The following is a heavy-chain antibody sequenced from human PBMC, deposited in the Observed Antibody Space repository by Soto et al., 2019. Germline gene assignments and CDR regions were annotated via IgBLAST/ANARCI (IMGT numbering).Heavy chain of an antibody. CDR1: GGSISSYY. Sequence: QVQLQESGPGLVKPSETLSLTCTVSGGSISSYYWNWIRQPPGKGLEWIGYIYYSGSTNYNTSLKSRVTISVDTSKNQFSLKLSSVTAADTAVYYCARRAVTSPYYYYYMDVWGKGTTVTVSS. V-gene: IGHV4-59*08. D-gene: IGHD4-17*01. J-gene: IGHJ6*03. CDR2: IYYSGST. CDR3: ARRAVTSPYYYYYMDV.